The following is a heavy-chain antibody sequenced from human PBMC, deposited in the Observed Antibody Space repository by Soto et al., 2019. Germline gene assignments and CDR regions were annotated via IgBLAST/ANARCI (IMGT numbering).Heavy chain of an antibody. Sequence: SETLSLTCAVSGYSIGSGYYWAWIRQSPGKGLEWIGSIYHAGSVYYNPSPNGRVALSMDTSKNHFSLKLTSVTAADTAVYYCARTFGYYRMDVWGQGTTVPVYS. CDR1: GYSIGSGYY. J-gene: IGHJ6*02. CDR2: IYHAGSV. CDR3: ARTFGYYRMDV. D-gene: IGHD3-16*01. V-gene: IGHV4-38-2*01.